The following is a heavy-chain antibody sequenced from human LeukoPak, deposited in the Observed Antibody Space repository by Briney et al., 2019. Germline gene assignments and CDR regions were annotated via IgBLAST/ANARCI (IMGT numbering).Heavy chain of an antibody. J-gene: IGHJ4*02. CDR3: ARERGSDIVGATYDY. CDR2: ISSSSSYI. Sequence: GGSLRLSCAASGFTFSSYSMNWVRQAPGKGLEWVSSISSSSSYIYYADSVKGRFTISRDNAKNSLYLQMNSLRAEDTAVYYCARERGSDIVGATYDYWGQGTLVTVSS. D-gene: IGHD1-26*01. CDR1: GFTFSSYS. V-gene: IGHV3-21*01.